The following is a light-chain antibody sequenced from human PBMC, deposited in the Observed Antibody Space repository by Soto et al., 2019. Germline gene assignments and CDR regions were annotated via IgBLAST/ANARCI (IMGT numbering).Light chain of an antibody. CDR3: QQYNNWPRT. V-gene: IGKV3-15*01. CDR2: GAS. CDR1: QSVSSN. J-gene: IGKJ1*01. Sequence: EIVMAQSPATLSVSPGERATLSCRASQSVSSNLAWYQQKPGQAPRLLIYGASSRAIGIPARFSGSGSGTEFTLTISSLQSEDFAVYYCQQYNNWPRTFGQGTKVEIK.